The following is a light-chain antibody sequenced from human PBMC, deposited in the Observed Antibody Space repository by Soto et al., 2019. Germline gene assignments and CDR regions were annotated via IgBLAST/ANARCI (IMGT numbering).Light chain of an antibody. CDR1: SSDVGGYKY. J-gene: IGLJ1*01. CDR2: EVS. V-gene: IGLV2-14*01. Sequence: QSALTQPASVSGSPGQSITISCTGTSSDVGGYKYVSWYQQHPDKAPKLIIFEVSNRPSGISSRFSGSKSGNTASLTISGLQAEDEADYYCAAWDASLSACVFGNGTKVTVL. CDR3: AAWDASLSACV.